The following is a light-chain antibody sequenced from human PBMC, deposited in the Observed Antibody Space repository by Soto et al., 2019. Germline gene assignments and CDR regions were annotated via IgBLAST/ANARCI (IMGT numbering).Light chain of an antibody. V-gene: IGKV2-28*01. CDR2: LGS. CDR3: WQAQQTPGT. J-gene: IGKJ2*01. Sequence: DIVMTQSPLSLPVTPGEPASISCRSSQSLLHSNGNNYLDWFLQRPGQSPQLLTYLGSIRASGGPDRSRASGSATDFTRKISRGGAEEVGFYDGWQAQQTPGTFGRGPRLEIK. CDR1: QSLLHSNGNNY.